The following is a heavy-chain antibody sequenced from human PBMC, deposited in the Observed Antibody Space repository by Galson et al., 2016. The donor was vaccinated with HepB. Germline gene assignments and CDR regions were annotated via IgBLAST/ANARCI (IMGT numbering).Heavy chain of an antibody. CDR3: ARAQVLRFLEWHYGMDV. Sequence: SLRLSCAASGFIFSSYAMHWVRQAPGRGLEWVAVISDDGTKKYYADSVKGRFTISRDNSKNTLYLQLSSLRTEDTAVYYCARAQVLRFLEWHYGMDVWGQGTAVTVSS. D-gene: IGHD3-3*01. CDR1: GFIFSSYA. CDR2: ISDDGTKK. J-gene: IGHJ6*02. V-gene: IGHV3-30*04.